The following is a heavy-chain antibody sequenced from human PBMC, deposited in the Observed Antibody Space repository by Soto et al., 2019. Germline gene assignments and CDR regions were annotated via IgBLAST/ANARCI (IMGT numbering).Heavy chain of an antibody. V-gene: IGHV3-33*01. CDR2: IWYDGSNK. J-gene: IGHJ4*02. CDR3: ARDRFIRNGPLYYFAY. CDR1: GFTFSSYG. Sequence: GGSLRLSCAASGFTFSSYGMHWVRQAPGKGLEWVAVIWYDGSNKYYADSVKGRFTISRDNSKNTLYLQMNSLRAEDTAVYYCARDRFIRNGPLYYFAYWSQRSLVTVSS. D-gene: IGHD2-8*01.